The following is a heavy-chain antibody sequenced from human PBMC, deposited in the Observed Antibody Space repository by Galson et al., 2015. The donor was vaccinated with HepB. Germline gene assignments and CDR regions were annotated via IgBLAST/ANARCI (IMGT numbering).Heavy chain of an antibody. CDR1: GNTFSRYS. D-gene: IGHD6-13*01. Sequence: SVKVSCKASGNTFSRYSISWVRQAPRQGLEWMGWINTYNGNTNYAQKYQGRVTMTIDTSTSTAYMELRSLRSDDTAVYYCARGGMATIGGPTFDYWGQGTLVTVSSGSASAPTLFPRIAATGQFYYFDFWGQGTLVTVSS. J-gene: IGHJ4*02. CDR3: ARGGMATIGGPTFDYWGQGTLVTVSSGSASAPTLFPRIAATGQFYYFDF. V-gene: IGHV1-18*01. CDR2: INTYNGNT.